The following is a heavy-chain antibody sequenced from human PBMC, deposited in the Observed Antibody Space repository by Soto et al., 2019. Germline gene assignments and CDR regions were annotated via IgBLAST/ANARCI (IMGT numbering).Heavy chain of an antibody. J-gene: IGHJ5*02. Sequence: EVQLVESGGGLVQPGGSLRLSCAASGFIVSDNFMIWVRQAPGKGLDWVSVIQSGGSTYYTDSVKGRFTISRDNSKNTLYLQMNSVRPEDTAVYYCARVNPPYPWGQGALVSVSS. CDR1: GFIVSDNF. CDR2: IQSGGST. CDR3: ARVNPPYP. V-gene: IGHV3-53*03.